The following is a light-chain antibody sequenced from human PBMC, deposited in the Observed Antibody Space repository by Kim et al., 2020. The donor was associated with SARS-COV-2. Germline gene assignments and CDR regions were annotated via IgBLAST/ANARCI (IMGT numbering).Light chain of an antibody. CDR2: SNN. Sequence: QSVLTQPPSASGTPVQRVTISCSGSSSNIGSNTVNWYQQLPGTAPKLLIYSNNQRPSGVPDRFSGSKSGTSASLAISGLQSEDEADYYCAAWDESLNAVVFGGGTQLTVL. V-gene: IGLV1-44*01. CDR1: SSNIGSNT. J-gene: IGLJ2*01. CDR3: AAWDESLNAVV.